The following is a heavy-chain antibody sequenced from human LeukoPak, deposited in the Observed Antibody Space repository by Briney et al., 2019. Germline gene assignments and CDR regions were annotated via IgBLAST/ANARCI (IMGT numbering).Heavy chain of an antibody. V-gene: IGHV3-30*18. Sequence: GGSLRLSCAASGFTFSSYGMHWVRQAPGKGLEWVAVISYDGSNKYYADSVKGRFTISRDNSKNTLYLQMNSQRAEDTAVYYCAKGSGLAARIFDYWGQGTLVTVSS. CDR1: GFTFSSYG. CDR2: ISYDGSNK. CDR3: AKGSGLAARIFDY. D-gene: IGHD6-6*01. J-gene: IGHJ4*02.